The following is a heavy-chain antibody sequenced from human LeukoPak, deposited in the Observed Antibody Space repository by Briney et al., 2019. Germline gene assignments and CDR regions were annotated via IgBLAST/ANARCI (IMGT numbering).Heavy chain of an antibody. V-gene: IGHV4-4*07. D-gene: IGHD1-7*01. CDR2: IYVSGST. CDR3: ARSISGTLFDY. J-gene: IGHJ4*02. Sequence: SETLSLTCTVSDGSISSHYWSWVRQSAGKGLEWIGRIYVSGSTNYNPSLKTRVTMSIDKSKNHFSLKLSSVTAADTAVYYCARSISGTLFDYWGQGTLVTVSS. CDR1: DGSISSHY.